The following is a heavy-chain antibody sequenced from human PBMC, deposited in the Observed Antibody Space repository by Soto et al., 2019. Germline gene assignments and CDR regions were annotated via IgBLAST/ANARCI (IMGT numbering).Heavy chain of an antibody. V-gene: IGHV3-7*01. D-gene: IGHD6-25*01. CDR3: ARFTRGSSGDY. CDR2: IKEDGSDK. Sequence: AGGSLRLSCVASGFTFNTYWMSWVRQAPGKGLEWVANIKEDGSDKYYVDSVKGRFTISRDNAKNLLYLQMNSLGAGDTAMYYCARFTRGSSGDYWGQGTLVTVSS. J-gene: IGHJ4*02. CDR1: GFTFNTYW.